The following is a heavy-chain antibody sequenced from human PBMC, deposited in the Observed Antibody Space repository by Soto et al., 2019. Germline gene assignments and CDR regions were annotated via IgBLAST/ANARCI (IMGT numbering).Heavy chain of an antibody. D-gene: IGHD1-1*01. V-gene: IGHV1-2*02. J-gene: IGHJ5*02. Sequence: SVKVTCKASGYTFTGYYIHWVRQAPGQGLEWMGWINPNSGGTNYAQKFQGRVTMTRDTSISTAYMELSRLRSDDTAVYYCARGGGTGTFNWFDPWGQGTLVNVSS. CDR1: GYTFTGYY. CDR2: INPNSGGT. CDR3: ARGGGTGTFNWFDP.